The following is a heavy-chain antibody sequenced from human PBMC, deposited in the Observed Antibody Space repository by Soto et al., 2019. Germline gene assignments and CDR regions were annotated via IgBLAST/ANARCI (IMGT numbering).Heavy chain of an antibody. CDR3: ARGGLMYCGGDCYPDAFDI. J-gene: IGHJ3*02. CDR2: ISGSGGST. D-gene: IGHD2-21*02. Sequence: GGSLRLSCAASGFTFSSYAMSWVRQAPGKGLEWVSAISGSGGSTYYADSVKGRFTISRDNSKNTLYLQMSSLRSEDTAVYYCARGGLMYCGGDCYPDAFDIWGQGTMVTVSS. CDR1: GFTFSSYA. V-gene: IGHV3-23*01.